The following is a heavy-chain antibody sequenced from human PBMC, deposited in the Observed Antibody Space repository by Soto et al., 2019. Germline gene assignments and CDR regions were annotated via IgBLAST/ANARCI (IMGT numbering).Heavy chain of an antibody. CDR3: ARDLLTVTPAY. D-gene: IGHD4-4*01. CDR2: ISSSSSYI. J-gene: IGHJ4*02. V-gene: IGHV3-21*01. Sequence: PCWCVRISCASAEFTFLSDSMNWDRQAPGKGLEWVSSISSSSSYIYYADSVKGRFTISRDNAKNSLYLQMNSLRAEDTVVYYSARDLLTVTPAYWGQGTLVTVSS. CDR1: EFTFLSDS.